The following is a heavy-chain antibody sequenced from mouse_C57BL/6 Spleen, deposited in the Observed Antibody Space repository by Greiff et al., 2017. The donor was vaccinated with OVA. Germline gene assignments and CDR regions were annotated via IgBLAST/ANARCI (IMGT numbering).Heavy chain of an antibody. CDR1: GFTFSSYG. V-gene: IGHV5-6*01. Sequence: EVKVVESGGDLVKPGGSLKLSCAASGFTFSSYGMSWVRQTPDKRLEWVATISSGGSYTYYPDSVKGRFTISRDNAKNTLYLQMSSLKSEDTAMYYCAALMDYWGQGTSVTVSS. CDR3: AALMDY. J-gene: IGHJ4*01. CDR2: ISSGGSYT.